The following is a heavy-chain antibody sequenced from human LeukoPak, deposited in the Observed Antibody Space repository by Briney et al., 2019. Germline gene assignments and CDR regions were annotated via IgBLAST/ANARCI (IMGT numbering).Heavy chain of an antibody. D-gene: IGHD2-21*02. CDR2: IYSGGST. J-gene: IGHJ4*02. V-gene: IGHV3-53*01. CDR3: TVTAPGTTFDY. Sequence: PGGSLRLSCAASGFTVSSNYMSWVRQAPGKGLEWVSVIYSGGSTYYADSVKGRFTISRDNSKNTLYLQMNSLSAEDTAVYYCTVTAPGTTFDYWGQGTLVTVSS. CDR1: GFTVSSNY.